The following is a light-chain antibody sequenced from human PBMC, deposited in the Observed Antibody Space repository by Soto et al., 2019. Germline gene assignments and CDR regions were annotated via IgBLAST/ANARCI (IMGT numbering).Light chain of an antibody. CDR2: DVT. CDR1: SNDVGGYNY. V-gene: IGLV2-11*01. Sequence: QSVLTQPPSVSGSPGQSVTISCTGTSNDVGGYNYVAWYQQHPGKAPKIMIYDVTKRPSGVPDRFSGSKSGNTASLTISGLQAEDAADYYCCSNADNVEVFGTGNKVTVL. CDR3: CSNADNVEV. J-gene: IGLJ1*01.